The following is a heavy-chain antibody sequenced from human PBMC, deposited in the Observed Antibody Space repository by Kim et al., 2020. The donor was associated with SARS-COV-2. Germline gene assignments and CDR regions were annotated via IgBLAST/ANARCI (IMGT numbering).Heavy chain of an antibody. D-gene: IGHD3-10*01. Sequence: ASVKVSCKASGYTFTSYAMNWVRQAPGQGLEWMGWINTNTGNPTYAQGFTGRVVFSLDTSVSTAYLQISSLKAEDTAVYYCARDYGGLWAVRHTIGEFDPWGQGTLVTVSS. CDR1: GYTFTSYA. CDR3: ARDYGGLWAVRHTIGEFDP. J-gene: IGHJ5*02. CDR2: INTNTGNP. V-gene: IGHV7-4-1*02.